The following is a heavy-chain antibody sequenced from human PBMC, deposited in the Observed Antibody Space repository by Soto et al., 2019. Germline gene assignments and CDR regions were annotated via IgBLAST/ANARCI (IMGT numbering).Heavy chain of an antibody. J-gene: IGHJ4*02. CDR1: GVSISSGNW. Sequence: LFLTCDVSGVSISSGNWWSWVRQPPGKGLEWIAEVYNDGSANYHPSLESRATISVDRSKNQFSLRLSSVTAADTGKYYCARLVYDSRLNYLYFDHWGQGTLVTVSS. V-gene: IGHV4-4*02. D-gene: IGHD3-22*01. CDR3: ARLVYDSRLNYLYFDH. CDR2: VYNDGSA.